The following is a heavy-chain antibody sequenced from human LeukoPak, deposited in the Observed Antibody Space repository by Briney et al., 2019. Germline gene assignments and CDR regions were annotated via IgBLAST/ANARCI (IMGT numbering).Heavy chain of an antibody. J-gene: IGHJ4*02. CDR2: ISVGGGET. CDR1: GFIFSSYV. D-gene: IGHD2-21*01. Sequence: GGSLRLSCEASGFIFSSYVMGWVRQAPGKGLEWVSSISVGGGETFTADSVKGRFTITRENSKNTLYLQMMGLRVEDTAIYYCAKLNLGEMAYFDSWGQGILVTVSS. CDR3: AKLNLGEMAYFDS. V-gene: IGHV3-23*01.